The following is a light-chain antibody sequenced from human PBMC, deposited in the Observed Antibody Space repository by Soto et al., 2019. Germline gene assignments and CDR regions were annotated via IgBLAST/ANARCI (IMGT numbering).Light chain of an antibody. V-gene: IGKV3-20*01. CDR1: QSVNFN. CDR2: GAS. CDR3: QQYGSSPPWT. J-gene: IGKJ1*01. Sequence: EIVMTQSPATLSVAPGERATLSCRASQSVNFNLAWYQQKPGQAPRLLIYGASNRATGIPARFSGSGSGTDFTLTISRLEPEDFAVYYCQQYGSSPPWTFGQGTKVDI.